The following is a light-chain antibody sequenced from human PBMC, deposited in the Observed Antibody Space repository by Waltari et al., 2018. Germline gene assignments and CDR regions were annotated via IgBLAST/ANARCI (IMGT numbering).Light chain of an antibody. CDR3: QQYGNPPRT. J-gene: IGKJ1*01. Sequence: ETVLTQSPGTLSLSPGERATLSCRASQSVASRHLAWYQQKPGQAPRLLIYDASSRATGIPDRFSGSGSGTDFTLTITRLEPEDFAGYYCQQYGNPPRTFGQGTDVEIK. CDR2: DAS. V-gene: IGKV3-20*01. CDR1: QSVASRH.